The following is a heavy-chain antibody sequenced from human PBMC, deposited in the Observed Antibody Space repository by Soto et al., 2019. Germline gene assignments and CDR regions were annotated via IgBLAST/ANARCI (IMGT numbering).Heavy chain of an antibody. CDR2: ISAYNGNT. CDR1: GYTFTSYG. V-gene: IGHV1-18*01. CDR3: ARVSEYSYGRYYYYGMDV. D-gene: IGHD5-18*01. J-gene: IGHJ6*02. Sequence: GASVKVSCKASGYTFTSYGISWVRQAPGQGLEWMGWISAYNGNTNYAQKLQGRVTMTTDTSTSTAYMELRSLRSDDTAVYYCARVSEYSYGRYYYYGMDVWGQGTTVTVSS.